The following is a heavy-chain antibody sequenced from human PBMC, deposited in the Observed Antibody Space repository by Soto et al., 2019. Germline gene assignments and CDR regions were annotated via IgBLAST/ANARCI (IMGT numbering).Heavy chain of an antibody. CDR1: VYTFTGYY. Sequence: ASVKVSCKASVYTFTGYYMHWVRQAPGQGLEWMGWINPHSGGTNYAPKFQGRVTMTRDTSISTVYMELTRLTSDDTAVYYCARDSGAAMAWGYFDYWGQGTLVTVSS. CDR3: ARDSGAAMAWGYFDY. V-gene: IGHV1-2*02. CDR2: INPHSGGT. J-gene: IGHJ4*02. D-gene: IGHD5-18*01.